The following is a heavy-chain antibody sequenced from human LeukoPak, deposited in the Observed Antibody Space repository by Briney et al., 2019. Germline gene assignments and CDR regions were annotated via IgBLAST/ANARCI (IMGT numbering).Heavy chain of an antibody. CDR2: IYHSGST. CDR3: ASGGVEGATIDY. CDR1: GGSISSYY. D-gene: IGHD1-26*01. J-gene: IGHJ4*02. V-gene: IGHV4-59*08. Sequence: PSETLSLTCTVSGGSISSYYWSWIRQPPGKGLEWIGSIYHSGSTYYNPSLKSRVTISVDTSKNQFSLKLSSVTAADTAVYYCASGGVEGATIDYWGQGTLVTVSS.